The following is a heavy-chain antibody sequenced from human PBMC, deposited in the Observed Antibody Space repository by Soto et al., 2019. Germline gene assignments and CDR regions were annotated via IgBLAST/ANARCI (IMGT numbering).Heavy chain of an antibody. CDR3: ARVGADETWQRRYFFDF. V-gene: IGHV3-30*14. D-gene: IGHD3-16*01. Sequence: QVHLVESGGGVVQPGRSLRLSCAASGFTFNSFAMHWVRQAPGKGLQWVALISYDGSSKYYADSVKGRFTISRDNSKNTLHLQMNSLRPEDPAVYYCARVGADETWQRRYFFDFWGLGTLVTVSS. CDR2: ISYDGSSK. J-gene: IGHJ4*02. CDR1: GFTFNSFA.